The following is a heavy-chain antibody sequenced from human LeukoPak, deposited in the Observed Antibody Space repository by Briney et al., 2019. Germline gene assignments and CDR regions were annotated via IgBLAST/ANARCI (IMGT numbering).Heavy chain of an antibody. J-gene: IGHJ4*02. Sequence: PGGSLRLSCAASGFTFSNAWMSWVRQTPGKGLEWVSYISAIGDSMTYADSVKGRFSISRDNAKNSLYLQMNSLRDEDTAVYYCARQFDSWGQGIPVTVSS. V-gene: IGHV3-48*02. CDR2: ISAIGDSM. CDR3: ARQFDS. CDR1: GFTFSNAW.